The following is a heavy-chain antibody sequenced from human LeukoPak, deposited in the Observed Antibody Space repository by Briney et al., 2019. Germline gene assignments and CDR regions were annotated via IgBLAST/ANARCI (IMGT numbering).Heavy chain of an antibody. J-gene: IGHJ4*02. CDR1: GGSISSYY. Sequence: PSETLSLTCTVSGGSISSYYWSWIRQPPGKGLEWIGYIYYSGSTNYNPSLKSRVTISVDTSKNQFSLKLSSVTAADTAVYYCARAVDTAMVRPFDYWGQGTLVTVSS. V-gene: IGHV4-59*08. D-gene: IGHD5-18*01. CDR2: IYYSGST. CDR3: ARAVDTAMVRPFDY.